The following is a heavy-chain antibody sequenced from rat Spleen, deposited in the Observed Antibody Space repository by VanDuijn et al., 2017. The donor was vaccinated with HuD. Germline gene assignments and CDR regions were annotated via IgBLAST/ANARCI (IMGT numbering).Heavy chain of an antibody. V-gene: IGHV5S13*01. J-gene: IGHJ1*01. Sequence: EVQLVESGGGLVQPGRSLKLSCAASGFTFSNYGMAWVRQAPTKGLEWVASISTGGGNTYYRDSVKGRFTISRDNAKNTLYLQMDSLRSEDTATYYCVRLYNNHGYCYFDFWGPGTMVTVSS. CDR2: ISTGGGNT. CDR1: GFTFSNYG. D-gene: IGHD1-5*01. CDR3: VRLYNNHGYCYFDF.